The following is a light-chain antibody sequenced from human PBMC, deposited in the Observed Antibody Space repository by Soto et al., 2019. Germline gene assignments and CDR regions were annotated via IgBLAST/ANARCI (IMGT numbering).Light chain of an antibody. CDR1: QSVSSNY. CDR2: GAS. CDR3: QQYGSLPTWT. J-gene: IGKJ1*01. Sequence: ESVLTQSPGTLSLSPGERATLSCSASQSVSSNYLACYQQKPGQAPSLLIYGASTGASGIPDRLSGSGSGTDFTLTISRLEPEDSAVYYCQQYGSLPTWTFGQGTKVEIK. V-gene: IGKV3-20*01.